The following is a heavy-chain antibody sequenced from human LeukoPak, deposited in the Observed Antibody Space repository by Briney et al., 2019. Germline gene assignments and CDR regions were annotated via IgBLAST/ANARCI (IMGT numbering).Heavy chain of an antibody. V-gene: IGHV3-30*02. J-gene: IGHJ4*02. CDR2: IRYDGGNQ. D-gene: IGHD6-19*01. CDR1: GLSFSSSG. Sequence: PGGSLRLSCAASGLSFSSSGMNWVRQAPGKGLEWVAFIRYDGGNQYYADSVKGRFTISRDNSKNTLYLQMNSLRAEDAAVYYCARFSRHSSGWMAYWGQGTLVTVSS. CDR3: ARFSRHSSGWMAY.